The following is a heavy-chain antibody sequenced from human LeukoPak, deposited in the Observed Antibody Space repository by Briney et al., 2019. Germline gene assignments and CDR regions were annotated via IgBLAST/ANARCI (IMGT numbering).Heavy chain of an antibody. CDR3: ARGGVPSSSSNYFDY. D-gene: IGHD6-6*01. V-gene: IGHV3-21*01. Sequence: GGSLRLSCAASGFPFSSYQMNWVRQAPGKGLEWVSSISSSSSYIYYADSVKGRFTISRDNAKNSLYLQMNSLRAEDTAVYYCARGGVPSSSSNYFDYWGQGTLVTVSS. CDR1: GFPFSSYQ. J-gene: IGHJ4*02. CDR2: ISSSSSYI.